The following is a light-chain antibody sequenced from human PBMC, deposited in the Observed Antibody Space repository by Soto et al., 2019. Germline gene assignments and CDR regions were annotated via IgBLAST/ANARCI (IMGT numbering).Light chain of an antibody. CDR2: SDN. V-gene: IGLV1-40*01. CDR1: DSNIGAGFT. J-gene: IGLJ1*01. Sequence: QSVLTQPPSVSGAPGQTVTISCTGSDSNIGAGFTVHWYQHLPGSAPKLLIYSDNRRPSGVPDRFSGSQSGSSASLAISGLQAEDEGDYSRQSFDSDLTDSYVFGTGTKLTVL. CDR3: QSFDSDLTDSYV.